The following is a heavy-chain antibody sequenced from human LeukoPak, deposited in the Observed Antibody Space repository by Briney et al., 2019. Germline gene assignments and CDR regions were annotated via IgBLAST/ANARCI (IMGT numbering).Heavy chain of an antibody. D-gene: IGHD2-2*01. V-gene: IGHV4-61*09. CDR1: GGSISSGSYY. CDR2: IYTSGST. Sequence: PSQTLSLTCTVSGGSISSGSYYWSWIRQPAGKGLEWIGHIYTSGSTNYNPSLKSRVTISVDTSKNQFSLKLSSVTAADTAVYYCASEGVVPAAMTDYYYYMDVWGKGTTVTVSS. CDR3: ASEGVVPAAMTDYYYYMDV. J-gene: IGHJ6*03.